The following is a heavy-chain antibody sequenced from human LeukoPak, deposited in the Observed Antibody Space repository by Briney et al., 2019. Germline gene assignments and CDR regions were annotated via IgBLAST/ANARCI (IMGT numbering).Heavy chain of an antibody. CDR2: INPNGGAA. J-gene: IGHJ4*02. D-gene: IGHD4/OR15-4a*01. V-gene: IGHV1-2*02. CDR1: GYTFTGYY. CDR3: ARDERYSYGDNPYPDLGF. Sequence: ASVKVSCKASGYTFTGYYLFWVRQAPGQGLEWMGWINPNGGAAKYAQNFQGRVTLTSDTSIRTTYMELSSLRSDDTAVYYCARDERYSYGDNPYPDLGFWGQGTPVTVSS.